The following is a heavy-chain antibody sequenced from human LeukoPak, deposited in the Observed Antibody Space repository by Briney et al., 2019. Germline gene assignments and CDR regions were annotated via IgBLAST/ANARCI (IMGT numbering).Heavy chain of an antibody. Sequence: GGSLRLSCAASGFTFSSYSMNWVRQAPGKGLEWVSSISSSSSYIYYADSVKGRFTISRDNAKNSLYLQMNSLRAGDTAVYYCASDYYDSSGYYYVADYWGQGTLVTVSS. CDR3: ASDYYDSSGYYYVADY. CDR1: GFTFSSYS. J-gene: IGHJ4*02. V-gene: IGHV3-21*01. D-gene: IGHD3-22*01. CDR2: ISSSSSYI.